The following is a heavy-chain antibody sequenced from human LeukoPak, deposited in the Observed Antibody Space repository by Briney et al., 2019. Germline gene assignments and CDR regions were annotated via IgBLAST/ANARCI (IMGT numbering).Heavy chain of an antibody. CDR1: GGSISSYY. V-gene: IGHV4-59*08. CDR3: ARLHSSGASIPYWYFDL. Sequence: SETLSLTCTVSGGSISSYYWNWIRQPPGKGLEWIGYIYYSGSTNYNTSLKSRLTISVDTSKRHFSLKLSSVTAADTAVYYCARLHSSGASIPYWYFDLLGRGTLVTVSS. D-gene: IGHD6-19*01. J-gene: IGHJ2*01. CDR2: IYYSGST.